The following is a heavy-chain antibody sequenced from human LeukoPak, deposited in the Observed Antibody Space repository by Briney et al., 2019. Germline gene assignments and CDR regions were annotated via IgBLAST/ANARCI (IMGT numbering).Heavy chain of an antibody. CDR1: GGSIGTGSHY. CDR3: VRSNWDVVHYFYYMDV. Sequence: PSETLSLTCSVSGGSIGTGSHYWNWIRQPAGKGLEWIGRVYTSGSTDFQPSPKSRVAISLDTSKNQFSLNLTSVTAADTAVYYCVRSNWDVVHYFYYMDVWGKGTPVTVSS. J-gene: IGHJ6*03. D-gene: IGHD1-1*01. V-gene: IGHV4-61*02. CDR2: VYTSGST.